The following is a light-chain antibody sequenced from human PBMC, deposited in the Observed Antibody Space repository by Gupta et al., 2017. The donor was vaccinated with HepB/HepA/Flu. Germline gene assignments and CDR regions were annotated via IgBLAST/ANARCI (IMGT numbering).Light chain of an antibody. CDR1: QSVSSN. J-gene: IGKJ1*01. CDR2: GAS. Sequence: EIVMTQSPATLSVSPGERATLSCRASQSVSSNLAWYQQKPGQAPRLLIYGASTRATGIPARFSGSGSGTEFTLTISSLQSEDFAVYYCQQYNNWHSATFGQGTKVEIK. V-gene: IGKV3-15*01. CDR3: QQYNNWHSAT.